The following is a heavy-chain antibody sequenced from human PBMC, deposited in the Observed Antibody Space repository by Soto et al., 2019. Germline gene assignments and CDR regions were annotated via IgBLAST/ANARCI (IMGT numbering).Heavy chain of an antibody. J-gene: IGHJ3*02. V-gene: IGHV3-49*03. CDR2: IRSKAYGGTT. Sequence: TGGSLRLSCTASGFTFGDYAMSWFRQAPGKGLEWVGFIRSKAYGGTTEHAASVKGRFTISRDDSKSIAYLQMNSLKTEDTAVYYCTRVQYYDSSGYFDAFDIWGQGTMVTVSS. D-gene: IGHD3-22*01. CDR3: TRVQYYDSSGYFDAFDI. CDR1: GFTFGDYA.